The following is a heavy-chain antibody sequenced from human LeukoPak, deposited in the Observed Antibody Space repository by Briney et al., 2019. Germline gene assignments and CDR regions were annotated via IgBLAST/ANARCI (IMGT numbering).Heavy chain of an antibody. D-gene: IGHD3-16*02. V-gene: IGHV3-30*02. CDR2: IRYDGSNK. CDR1: GFTFSSYG. CDR3: AKGPGSLPNYFDY. J-gene: IGHJ4*02. Sequence: GGSLRLSCAASGFTFSSYGMHWVRQAPGKGLEWVAFIRYDGSNKYYADSVKGRFTISRDNSKNTLYLQMNSLRAEDTAVYYCAKGPGSLPNYFDYWGQGTLVTVSS.